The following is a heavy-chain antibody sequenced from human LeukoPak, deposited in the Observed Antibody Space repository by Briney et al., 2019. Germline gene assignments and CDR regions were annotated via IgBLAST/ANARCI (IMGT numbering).Heavy chain of an antibody. CDR2: ISYDGSNK. CDR1: GFTFSSYA. CDR3: ARRGGYDDLDY. J-gene: IGHJ4*02. D-gene: IGHD5-12*01. Sequence: PGRSLRLSCAASGFTFSSYAMHWVRQAPGKGLEWVAVISYDGSNKYYADSVKGRFTISRDNSKNTLYLQMNRLRAEDTAVYYCARRGGYDDLDYWGQGTLVTVSS. V-gene: IGHV3-30*04.